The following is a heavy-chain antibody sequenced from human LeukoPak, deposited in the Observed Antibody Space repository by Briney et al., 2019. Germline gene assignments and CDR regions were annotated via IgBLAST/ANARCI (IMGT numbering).Heavy chain of an antibody. Sequence: PSASVKVSCKASGYTFTGYYMHWVRHAPGQGLEWMGWINPNSGGTNYAQKFQGRVTMTRDTSISTAYMELSRLGSDDTAVYYCAGAGSGYSGYVYYWGQGTLVTVSS. CDR3: AGAGSGYSGYVYY. J-gene: IGHJ4*02. D-gene: IGHD5-12*01. V-gene: IGHV1-2*02. CDR2: INPNSGGT. CDR1: GYTFTGYY.